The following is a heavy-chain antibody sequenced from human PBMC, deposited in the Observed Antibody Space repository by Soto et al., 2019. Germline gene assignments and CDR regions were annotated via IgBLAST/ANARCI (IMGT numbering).Heavy chain of an antibody. CDR1: GFTFSSYA. CDR2: ISGSGGST. V-gene: IGHV3-23*01. Sequence: GGSLRLSCAASGFTFSSYAMSWVRQAPGKGLEWVSAISGSGGSTYYADSVKGRFTISRDNSKNTLYLQMNSVRAEDTAVYYCAKDRSSSGWQRADAFDIWGQGTMVTVSS. CDR3: AKDRSSSGWQRADAFDI. D-gene: IGHD6-19*01. J-gene: IGHJ3*02.